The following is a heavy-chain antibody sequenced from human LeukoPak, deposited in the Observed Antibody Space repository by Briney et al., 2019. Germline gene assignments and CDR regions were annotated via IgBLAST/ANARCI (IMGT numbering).Heavy chain of an antibody. CDR1: GGSISSSSYY. D-gene: IGHD3-22*01. CDR2: INHSGST. V-gene: IGHV4-39*07. Sequence: PSETLSLTCTVSGGSISSSSYYWGWIRQPPGKGLEWIGEINHSGSTNYNPSLKSRVTISVDTSKNQFSLKLSSVTAADKAVYYCARGPRPFYYYDSSGYYRREYYFDYWGQGTLVTVSS. CDR3: ARGPRPFYYYDSSGYYRREYYFDY. J-gene: IGHJ4*02.